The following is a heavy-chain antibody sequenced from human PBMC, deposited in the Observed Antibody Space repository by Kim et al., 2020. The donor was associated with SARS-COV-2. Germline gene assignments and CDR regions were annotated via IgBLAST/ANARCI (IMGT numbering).Heavy chain of an antibody. V-gene: IGHV3-30*18. D-gene: IGHD3-22*01. Sequence: GGSLRLSCAASGFTFSSYGMHWVRQAPGKGLEWVAVISYDGSNKYYADSVKGRFTISRDNSKNTLYLQMNSLRAEDTAVYYCAKGPLRVVVNSRFGFDYWGQGTLVTVSS. CDR3: AKGPLRVVVNSRFGFDY. CDR1: GFTFSSYG. CDR2: ISYDGSNK. J-gene: IGHJ4*02.